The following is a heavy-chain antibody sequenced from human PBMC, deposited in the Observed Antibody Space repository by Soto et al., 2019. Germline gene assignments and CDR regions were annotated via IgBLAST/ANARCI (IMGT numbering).Heavy chain of an antibody. J-gene: IGHJ4*02. V-gene: IGHV3-23*01. Sequence: EVQLLESGGGLVQPGGSLRLSCAASGFTFSNYAMSWVRQAPGKGLEWVSTISGGGDSTYYADSVKGRFTISRDNSKNTLYLQVNILRAEDTAAYYCAKRSLTPAAMKSPFDYWGQGTLVTVSS. D-gene: IGHD2-2*01. CDR2: ISGGGDST. CDR1: GFTFSNYA. CDR3: AKRSLTPAAMKSPFDY.